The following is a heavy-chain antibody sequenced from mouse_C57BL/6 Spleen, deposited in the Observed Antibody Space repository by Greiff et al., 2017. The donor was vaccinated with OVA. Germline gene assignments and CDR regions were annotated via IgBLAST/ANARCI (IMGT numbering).Heavy chain of an antibody. V-gene: IGHV3-6*01. Sequence: EVKVEESGPGLVKPSQSLSLTCSVTGYSITSGYYWNWIRQFPGNKLEWMGYISYDGSNNYNPSLKNRISITRDTSKNQFFLKLNSVTTEDTATYYCARDDDYDGFAYWGQGTLVTVSA. D-gene: IGHD2-4*01. CDR1: GYSITSGYY. CDR2: ISYDGSN. CDR3: ARDDDYDGFAY. J-gene: IGHJ3*01.